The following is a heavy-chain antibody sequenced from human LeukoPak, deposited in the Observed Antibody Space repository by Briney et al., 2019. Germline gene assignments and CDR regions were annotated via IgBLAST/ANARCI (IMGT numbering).Heavy chain of an antibody. CDR1: GGSFSGYY. V-gene: IGHV4-34*01. J-gene: IGHJ4*02. D-gene: IGHD6-19*01. CDR3: ARDIRYYSSGWYVDY. Sequence: SETLSLTCAVYGGSFSGYYWSWIRQPPGKGLEWIGEINHSGSTNYNPSLKSRVTISVDTSKNQFSLKLSSVTAADTAVYYCARDIRYYSSGWYVDYWGQGTLVTVSS. CDR2: INHSGST.